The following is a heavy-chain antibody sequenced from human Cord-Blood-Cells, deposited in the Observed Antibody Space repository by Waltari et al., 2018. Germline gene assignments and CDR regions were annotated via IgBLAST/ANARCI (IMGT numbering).Heavy chain of an antibody. CDR1: GYTFTGYY. Sequence: QVQLVQSGAEVKKPGASVKVSCKASGYTFTGYYMHWVRQAPGQGLEWMGWINPNSGGTNYAQKFQVRVTMTRDTSISTAYMELSRLRSDDTAVYYCARAGGDYYDSSGYYFDYWGQGTLVTVSS. D-gene: IGHD3-22*01. V-gene: IGHV1-2*02. CDR3: ARAGGDYYDSSGYYFDY. CDR2: INPNSGGT. J-gene: IGHJ4*02.